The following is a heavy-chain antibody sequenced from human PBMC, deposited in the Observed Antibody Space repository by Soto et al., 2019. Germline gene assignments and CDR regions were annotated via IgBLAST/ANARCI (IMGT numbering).Heavy chain of an antibody. CDR1: GYKFTGYG. CDR3: ARVFRLAVESSCFNY. CDR2: ISAYNGNP. Sequence: ASVKVSCKASGYKFTGYGIGWVRQAPGQGLEWMGWISAYNGNPSYAQKFQGRVTMTTDTSTSTAYMELRRLRADDTAVYFCARVFRLAVESSCFNYWGQGTLVTVSS. D-gene: IGHD6-19*01. V-gene: IGHV1-18*01. J-gene: IGHJ4*02.